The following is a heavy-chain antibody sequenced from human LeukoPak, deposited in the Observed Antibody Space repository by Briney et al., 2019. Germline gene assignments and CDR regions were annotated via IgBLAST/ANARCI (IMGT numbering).Heavy chain of an antibody. V-gene: IGHV3-11*04. CDR3: ARDFKRSGSSSWTAGNWFDP. Sequence: PGGSLRLSCAASGFTFSDYYMSWIRQAPGKGLEWVSYISSSGSTIYYADSVKGRFTISRDNAKNSLYLQMNSLRAEDTAVYYCARDFKRSGSSSWTAGNWFDPWGQGTLVTVSS. CDR2: ISSSGSTI. D-gene: IGHD6-13*01. CDR1: GFTFSDYY. J-gene: IGHJ5*02.